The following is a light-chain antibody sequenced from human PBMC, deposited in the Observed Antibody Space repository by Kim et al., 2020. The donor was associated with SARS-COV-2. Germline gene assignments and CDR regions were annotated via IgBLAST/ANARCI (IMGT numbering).Light chain of an antibody. CDR1: SLRKYD. CDR3: NSRDSSAQRYV. J-gene: IGLJ1*01. V-gene: IGLV3-19*01. CDR2: GEN. Sequence: ALGHAVRIRCQGDSLRKYDASWYQQRPGQSPVLVIHGENNRPAGIPDRFSGSSSGNTASLTITGAQAEDEADYYCNSRDSSAQRYVFGTGTKVTVL.